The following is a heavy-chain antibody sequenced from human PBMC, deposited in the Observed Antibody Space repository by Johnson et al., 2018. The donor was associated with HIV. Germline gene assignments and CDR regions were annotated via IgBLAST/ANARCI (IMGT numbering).Heavy chain of an antibody. J-gene: IGHJ3*01. Sequence: VQLVESGGGLVQPGGSLRLSCAASGFTFSSYAMSWVRQAPGKGLEWVSAISGSGGSTYYTDSVKGRFTIYRDNAKKSLFLQMNSLRAEDTAVYYCARVSDSDSNWGQGTMVTVSS. V-gene: IGHV3-23*04. CDR1: GFTFSSYA. D-gene: IGHD3-22*01. CDR2: ISGSGGST. CDR3: ARVSDSDSN.